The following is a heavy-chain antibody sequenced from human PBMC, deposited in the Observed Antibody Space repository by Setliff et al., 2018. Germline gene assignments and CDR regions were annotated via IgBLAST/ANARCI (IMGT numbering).Heavy chain of an antibody. V-gene: IGHV4-4*07. D-gene: IGHD6-19*01. Sequence: PSETLSLTCTVSGGSISSYYWSWIRQPAGKGLEWIGHIYIGGSANYNPSLKSRVTMSIDTSKNQYSLKLNSVTAADMAVYYCAREQWLDPPGYYYMDVWAKGTTVTVSS. CDR1: GGSISSYY. CDR3: AREQWLDPPGYYYMDV. J-gene: IGHJ6*03. CDR2: IYIGGSA.